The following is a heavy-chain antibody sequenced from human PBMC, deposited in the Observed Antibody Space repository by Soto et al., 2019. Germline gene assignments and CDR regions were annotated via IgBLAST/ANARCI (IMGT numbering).Heavy chain of an antibody. CDR1: GYTFTSYG. J-gene: IGHJ3*02. CDR3: ARDPIYGGNSGAFDI. CDR2: ISAYNGNT. V-gene: IGHV1-18*01. D-gene: IGHD4-17*01. Sequence: ASVKVSCKASGYTFTSYGISWVRQAPGQGLEWMGWISAYNGNTNYAQKLQGRVTMTTDTSTSAAYMELRSLRSDDTAVYYRARDPIYGGNSGAFDIWGQGTMVTVSS.